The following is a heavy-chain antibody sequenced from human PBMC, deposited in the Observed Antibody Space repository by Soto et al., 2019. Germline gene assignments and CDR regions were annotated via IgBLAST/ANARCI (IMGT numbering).Heavy chain of an antibody. D-gene: IGHD3-10*01. CDR2: IYHSGST. V-gene: IGHV4-4*01. Sequence: QTPGKGLEWIGEIYHSGSTNYHPSLKSRVTISVDKSKNQFSLKLSSVTAADFFFQAEDGIRDTRSVSAFLLNRSSDL. CDR3: DGIRDTRSVSAFLLNRSSDL. J-gene: IGHJ2*01.